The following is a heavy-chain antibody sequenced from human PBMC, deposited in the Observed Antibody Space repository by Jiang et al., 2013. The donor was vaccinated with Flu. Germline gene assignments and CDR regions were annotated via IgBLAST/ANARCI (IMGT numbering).Heavy chain of an antibody. Sequence: VKKPGASVKVSCKASGYTFTNYHMHWVRQARGQGLEWLGMINPSNGGLNYAKKFQGRVTMTRDTSTTTVYMELSSLRSEDAAVYYCARELSASLYFDYWGLGTLVTVSS. J-gene: IGHJ4*02. CDR2: INPSNGGL. V-gene: IGHV1-46*01. CDR3: ARELSASLYFDY. CDR1: GYTFTNYH. D-gene: IGHD2/OR15-2a*01.